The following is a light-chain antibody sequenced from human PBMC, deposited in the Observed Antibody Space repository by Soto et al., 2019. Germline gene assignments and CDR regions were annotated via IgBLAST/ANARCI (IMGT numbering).Light chain of an antibody. J-gene: IGKJ2*03. CDR1: QSVLFTAKNKNY. V-gene: IGKV4-1*01. CDR2: WAS. CDR3: HQYYSFPHS. Sequence: DIVMPQSPDSLAVSLGERATINCKSSQSVLFTAKNKNYLAWFQQKPGQPPKLLMYWASTRESGIPDRFSGSGAETNFTLTISSLQPEDVAVYYCHQYYSFPHSFGQGTKVEIK.